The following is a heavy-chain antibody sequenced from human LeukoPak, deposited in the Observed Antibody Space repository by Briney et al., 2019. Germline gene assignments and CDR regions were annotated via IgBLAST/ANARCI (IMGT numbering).Heavy chain of an antibody. CDR3: AKDLVTWASGNWYFDL. CDR2: ISYDGSNK. D-gene: IGHD2-21*02. J-gene: IGHJ2*01. CDR1: GFTFSSYG. V-gene: IGHV3-30*18. Sequence: GSLRLSCAASGFTFSSYGMHWVRQAPGKGLEWVAVISYDGSNKYYADSVKGRFIISRDNSKNTLYLQMNSLRAEDTAVYYCAKDLVTWASGNWYFDLWGCGTLVTVSS.